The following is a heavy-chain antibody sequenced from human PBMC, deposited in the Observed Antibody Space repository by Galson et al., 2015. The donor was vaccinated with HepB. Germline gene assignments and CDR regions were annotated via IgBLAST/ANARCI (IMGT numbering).Heavy chain of an antibody. D-gene: IGHD3-10*01. Sequence: ETLSLTCAVYGGSFSGYYWSWIRQPPGKGLEWIGEINHSGSTNYNPSLKSRVTISVDTSKNQFSLKLSSVTAADTAVYYCARARPRITMVRGASPYYFDYWGQGTLVTVSS. CDR2: INHSGST. CDR3: ARARPRITMVRGASPYYFDY. CDR1: GGSFSGYY. V-gene: IGHV4-34*01. J-gene: IGHJ4*02.